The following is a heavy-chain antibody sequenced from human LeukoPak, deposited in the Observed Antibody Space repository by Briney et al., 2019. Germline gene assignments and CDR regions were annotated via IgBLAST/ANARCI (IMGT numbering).Heavy chain of an antibody. D-gene: IGHD3-9*01. Sequence: MRWISAYSSNTNYAQKLQGRVTMTTDTSTSTAYMELRSLRADDTAVYYCAIGRYFEEFDDWGQGTLVTVSS. V-gene: IGHV1-18*01. CDR3: AIGRYFEEFDD. CDR2: ISAYSSNT. J-gene: IGHJ4*02.